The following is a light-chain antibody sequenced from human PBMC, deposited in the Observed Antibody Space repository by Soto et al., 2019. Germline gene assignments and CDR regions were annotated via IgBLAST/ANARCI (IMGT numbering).Light chain of an antibody. CDR1: QSVDKF. CDR3: QQRKHWPPIT. Sequence: EVALTQSPATLSLSPGETATLSCRASQSVDKFLAWYQQRPGQPPRLLIFDSSNRATGVPVRFSGSGSGTVFTLTIGSLEPEDSEVYYCQQRKHWPPITFGQGTRLEIK. J-gene: IGKJ5*01. V-gene: IGKV3-11*01. CDR2: DSS.